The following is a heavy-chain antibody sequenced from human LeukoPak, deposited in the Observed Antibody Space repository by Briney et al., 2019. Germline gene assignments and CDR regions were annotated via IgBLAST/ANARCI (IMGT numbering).Heavy chain of an antibody. CDR1: GGXISSSSYY. D-gene: IGHD6-19*01. J-gene: IGHJ4*02. CDR3: ARLGSSAPLYYFDY. Sequence: SETLSLTCTVSGGXISSSSYYWGWIRQPPGKWLEWIGNIYYSGSTYYNPSLKSRVTISADTSKNQFSLKLSSVTAADSAMYYCARLGSSAPLYYFDYWGQGTLVTVSS. V-gene: IGHV4-39*01. CDR2: IYYSGST.